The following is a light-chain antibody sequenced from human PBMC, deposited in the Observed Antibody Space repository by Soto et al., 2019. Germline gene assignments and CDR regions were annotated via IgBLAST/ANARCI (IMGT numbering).Light chain of an antibody. CDR3: QSYDSSLSGSRV. V-gene: IGLV1-40*01. CDR1: SSNIGAGYD. CDR2: DNN. Sequence: QSVLTQPPSVSGAPGQRVTIACTGSSSNIGAGYDVHWYQQLPGTAPKLLFYDNNNRPSGVPDRFSGSKSGTSASLAITGLQAEDEADYYCQSYDSSLSGSRVFGGGTKLTVL. J-gene: IGLJ2*01.